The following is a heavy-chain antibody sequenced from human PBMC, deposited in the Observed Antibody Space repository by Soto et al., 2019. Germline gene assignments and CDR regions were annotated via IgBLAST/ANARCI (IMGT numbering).Heavy chain of an antibody. D-gene: IGHD3-9*01. CDR1: GFTFSSYA. CDR3: ARVVRYFDTPYGMDV. J-gene: IGHJ6*02. V-gene: IGHV3-23*01. CDR2: IGGSGGNT. Sequence: GGSLRLSCAASGFTFSSYAMSWVRQAPGKGLEWVSGIGGSGGNTYYADSVKGRFTISRDNSKNTLFLQMNSLRAEDTAEYYCARVVRYFDTPYGMDVWGQGTTVTVSS.